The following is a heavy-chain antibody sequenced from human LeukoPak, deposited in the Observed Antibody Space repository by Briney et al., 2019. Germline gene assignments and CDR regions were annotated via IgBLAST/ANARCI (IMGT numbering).Heavy chain of an antibody. J-gene: IGHJ4*02. CDR3: ARGQWEVRGIIITHFDY. CDR2: IYTSGST. Sequence: PSETLSLTCTVSGGSISSYYWSWIRQPAGKGLEWIGRIYTSGSTNYNPSLKSRVTISVDTSKNQFSLKLSSMTAADTAVYYCARGQWEVRGIIITHFDYWGQGTLVTVSS. CDR1: GGSISSYY. D-gene: IGHD3-10*01. V-gene: IGHV4-4*07.